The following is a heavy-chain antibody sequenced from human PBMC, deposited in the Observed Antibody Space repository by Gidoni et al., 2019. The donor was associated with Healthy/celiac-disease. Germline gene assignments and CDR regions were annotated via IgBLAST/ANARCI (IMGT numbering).Heavy chain of an antibody. CDR2: TYYSGST. J-gene: IGHJ5*02. Sequence: QVQLQESGPGLVKPSETLSLTCTVSGGSISSYYWSWIRQPPGKGLEWIGYTYYSGSTNYNPSLKSRVTISVDTSKNQFSLKLSSVTAADTAVYYCARHERRQQLDNWFDPWGQGTLVTVSS. D-gene: IGHD6-13*01. V-gene: IGHV4-59*08. CDR1: GGSISSYY. CDR3: ARHERRQQLDNWFDP.